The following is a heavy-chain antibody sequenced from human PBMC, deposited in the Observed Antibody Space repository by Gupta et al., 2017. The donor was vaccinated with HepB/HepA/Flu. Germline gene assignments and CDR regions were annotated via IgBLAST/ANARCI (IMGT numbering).Heavy chain of an antibody. D-gene: IGHD6-6*01. CDR2: IKQDGSEK. CDR3: ASHSEYSSSSGWDYFDY. Sequence: EVQLVESGGGLVQPGGSLRLSCAASGFTFSSYWMSWVRQAPGKGLEWVANIKQDGSEKYYVDSVKGRFTISRDNAKNSLYLQMNSLRAEDTAVYYCASHSEYSSSSGWDYFDYWGQGTLVTVSS. V-gene: IGHV3-7*01. J-gene: IGHJ4*02. CDR1: GFTFSSYW.